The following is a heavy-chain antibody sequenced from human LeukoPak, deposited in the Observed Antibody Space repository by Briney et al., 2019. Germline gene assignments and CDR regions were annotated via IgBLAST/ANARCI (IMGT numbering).Heavy chain of an antibody. CDR1: GGSISSGDYY. Sequence: SETLSLTCTVSGGSISSGDYYWSWIRQPPGKGLEWIGYIYYSGSTYYNPSLKSRVTISVDTSENQFSLKLTSVTAADTAIYYCARRGGSPLGAFDVWGPGKMVTVSS. D-gene: IGHD1-26*01. CDR2: IYYSGST. CDR3: ARRGGSPLGAFDV. V-gene: IGHV4-30-4*02. J-gene: IGHJ3*01.